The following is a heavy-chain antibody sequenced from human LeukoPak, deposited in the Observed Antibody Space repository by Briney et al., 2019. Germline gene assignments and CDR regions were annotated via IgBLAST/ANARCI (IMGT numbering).Heavy chain of an antibody. CDR2: IKQDGSEK. J-gene: IGHJ4*02. V-gene: IGHV3-7*01. CDR3: ARDTGGGYSCYDC. CDR1: GFTFSSYW. Sequence: GGSLRLSCAASGFTFSSYWMTWILQAPGKGLEWVANIKQDGSEKYYVDSVKGRFTISRDNATNSLYLQMNSLRAEDTAVYYCARDTGGGYSCYDCWGQGTLVSVSS. D-gene: IGHD5-18*01.